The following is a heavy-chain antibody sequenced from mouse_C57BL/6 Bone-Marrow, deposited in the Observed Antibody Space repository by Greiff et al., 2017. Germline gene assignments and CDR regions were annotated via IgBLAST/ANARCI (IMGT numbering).Heavy chain of an antibody. Sequence: EVQLQQSGAELVRPGASVKLSCTASGFNIKDDYMHWVKQRPEQGLEWIGWIDPENGDTEYASKFQGKATITADTPSNTAYLQLSSLTSEDTAVYYCTGVLLRYWFAYWGQGTLVTVSA. CDR2: IDPENGDT. CDR1: GFNIKDDY. J-gene: IGHJ3*01. V-gene: IGHV14-4*01. CDR3: TGVLLRYWFAY. D-gene: IGHD1-1*01.